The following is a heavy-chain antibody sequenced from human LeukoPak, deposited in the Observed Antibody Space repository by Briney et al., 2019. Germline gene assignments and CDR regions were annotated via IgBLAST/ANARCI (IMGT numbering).Heavy chain of an antibody. Sequence: QTGGSLRLSCAASGFTFDDYAMHWVRQAPGEGLEWVSGISWNSGSIGYADSVKGRFTISRDNAKNSLYLQMNSLRAEDTALYYCAKGLGYSNYLDYWGQGTLVTVSS. CDR2: ISWNSGSI. J-gene: IGHJ4*02. V-gene: IGHV3-9*01. CDR1: GFTFDDYA. CDR3: AKGLGYSNYLDY. D-gene: IGHD4-11*01.